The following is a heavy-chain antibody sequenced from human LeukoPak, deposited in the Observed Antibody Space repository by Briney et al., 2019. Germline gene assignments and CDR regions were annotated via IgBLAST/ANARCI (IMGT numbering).Heavy chain of an antibody. CDR3: ARGGSDSSRYWLY. J-gene: IGHJ4*02. D-gene: IGHD6-25*01. Sequence: GGSLRLSCAASGFTFSDLWMTWVRQAPGKGPEWVATIEPDGSVKYCVDSVKGRFTISRDNADNSLYLQMNSLRGEDTAVYFCARGGSDSSRYWLYWGQGTLVTVSS. CDR1: GFTFSDLW. V-gene: IGHV3-7*01. CDR2: IEPDGSVK.